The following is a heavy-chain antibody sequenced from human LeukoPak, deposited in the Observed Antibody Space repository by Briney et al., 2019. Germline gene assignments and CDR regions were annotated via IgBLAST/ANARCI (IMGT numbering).Heavy chain of an antibody. Sequence: GGSLRLSCAASGFTVSSNYMSWVRQAPGKGLEWVSVIYSGGSTYYADSVKGRFTISRDTSKNTLYLQMNSLRAEDTAVYYCARDPVGAIGYGMDVWGKGTTVTVS. V-gene: IGHV3-66*01. J-gene: IGHJ6*04. CDR2: IYSGGST. CDR1: GFTVSSNY. CDR3: ARDPVGAIGYGMDV. D-gene: IGHD1-26*01.